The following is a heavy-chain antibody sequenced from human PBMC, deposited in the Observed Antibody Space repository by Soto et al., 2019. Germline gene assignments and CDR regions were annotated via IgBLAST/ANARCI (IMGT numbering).Heavy chain of an antibody. CDR1: GFTFSSYW. CDR3: ARDPLRFLEWSDNGMDV. J-gene: IGHJ6*02. V-gene: IGHV3-74*01. CDR2: INRDGSST. Sequence: EVQLVESGGGLVQPGGSLRLSCAASGFTFSSYWMHWVRQAPGKGLVWVSRINRDGSSTSYADSVKGRFTISRDNAKNTLYLQMNSLRAEDTAVYYCARDPLRFLEWSDNGMDVWGQGTTVTVSS. D-gene: IGHD3-3*01.